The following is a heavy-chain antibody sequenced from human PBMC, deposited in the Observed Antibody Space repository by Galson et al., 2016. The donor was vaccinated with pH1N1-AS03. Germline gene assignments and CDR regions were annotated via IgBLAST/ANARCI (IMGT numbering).Heavy chain of an antibody. CDR2: ISGNGFST. Sequence: SLRLSCAVGGFTFGSYAMFWLRQAPGKGLEYVSAISGNGFSTYYANSVKDRFTVSRDNSKNTLYLQMGSLRVEDMAVYYCARGPVSYANYWFPPPDYWGQGTPVTVSS. CDR1: GFTFGSYA. V-gene: IGHV3-64*01. CDR3: ARGPVSYANYWFPPPDY. D-gene: IGHD4/OR15-4a*01. J-gene: IGHJ4*02.